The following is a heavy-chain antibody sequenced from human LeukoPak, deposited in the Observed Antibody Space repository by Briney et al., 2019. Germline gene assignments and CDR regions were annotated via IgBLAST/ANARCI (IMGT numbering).Heavy chain of an antibody. J-gene: IGHJ4*02. CDR1: GFTFSSYG. V-gene: IGHV3-30*18. CDR2: ISYDGSNK. Sequence: GGSLRLSCAASGFTFSSYGMHWVRQAPGKGLEWVAVISYDGSNKYYADSVKGRFNISRDNSKNTLYLQMNSLRAEDTAVYYCAKGHYGSGSYYYIDYWGQGTLVTVSS. CDR3: AKGHYGSGSYYYIDY. D-gene: IGHD3-10*01.